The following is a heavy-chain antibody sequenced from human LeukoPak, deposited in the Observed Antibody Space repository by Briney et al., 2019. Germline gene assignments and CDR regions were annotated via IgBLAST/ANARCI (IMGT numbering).Heavy chain of an antibody. CDR2: ISTNTGNP. CDR3: ARRAVYYDFWSREGNWFDP. J-gene: IGHJ5*02. D-gene: IGHD3-3*01. CDR1: GYTFTSYA. V-gene: IGHV7-4-1*02. Sequence: ASVKVSCKASGYTFTSYAMNWVRQAPGQGLEWMGWISTNTGNPTYAQGFTGRFVFSLDTSVSTAYLQISSLKAEDTAVYYCARRAVYYDFWSREGNWFDPWGQGTLVTVSS.